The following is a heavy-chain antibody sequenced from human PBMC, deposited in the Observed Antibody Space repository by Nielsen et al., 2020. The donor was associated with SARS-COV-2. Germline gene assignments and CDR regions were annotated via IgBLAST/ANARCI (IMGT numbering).Heavy chain of an antibody. V-gene: IGHV3-30*18. CDR1: GFTFSSYG. D-gene: IGHD4-17*01. CDR2: ISYDGSNK. J-gene: IGHJ3*02. Sequence: GESLKISCAASGFTFSSYGMHWVRQAPGKGLEWVAVISYDGSNKYYADSVKGRFTISRDNAKNSLYLQMNSLRAEDTALYYCAKDINGDSLYSAFDIWGQGTMVTVSS. CDR3: AKDINGDSLYSAFDI.